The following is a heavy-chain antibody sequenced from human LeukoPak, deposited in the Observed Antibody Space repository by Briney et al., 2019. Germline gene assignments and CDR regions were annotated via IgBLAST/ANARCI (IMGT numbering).Heavy chain of an antibody. V-gene: IGHV4-34*01. D-gene: IGHD3-22*01. CDR1: GGSFSGYY. CDR3: ARGLYYYDSTDAFDI. J-gene: IGHJ3*02. CDR2: INHSGST. Sequence: SETLSLTCAVYGGSFSGYYWSWVRQPPGKGLEWIGEINHSGSTNYNPSLKSRVTISVDTSKNQFSLKLSSVTAADTAVYYCARGLYYYDSTDAFDIWGQGTMVTVSS.